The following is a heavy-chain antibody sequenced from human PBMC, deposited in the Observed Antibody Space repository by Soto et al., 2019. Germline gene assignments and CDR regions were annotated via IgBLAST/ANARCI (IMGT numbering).Heavy chain of an antibody. V-gene: IGHV4-39*01. CDR3: ASQVGGDIWFFGV. CDR1: GGSISSGDYW. D-gene: IGHD1-26*01. CDR2: VYYDATN. J-gene: IGHJ2*01. Sequence: QLQLQESGPGLVKPSETLSLTCTVSGGSISSGDYWWAWIRQLPGKELEWIGIVSVYYDATNHSNPSIKCRVIISIAPSNHQFSLELNSVSATDTARYFCASQVGGDIWFFGVWGRGTLVTGSS.